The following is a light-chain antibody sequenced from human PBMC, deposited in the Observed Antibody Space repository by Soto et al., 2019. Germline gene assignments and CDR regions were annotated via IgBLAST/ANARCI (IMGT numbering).Light chain of an antibody. CDR3: QQYNSFPT. Sequence: DIQMTQSPSTLSASVGARVTITCRASQSISSWLAWYQQKPGKAPKLLIYKASSLESGVPSRFSGSGSGTEFTLTISSLQPDDFATYYCQQYNSFPTFGGGTKVDIK. J-gene: IGKJ4*01. CDR1: QSISSW. V-gene: IGKV1-5*03. CDR2: KAS.